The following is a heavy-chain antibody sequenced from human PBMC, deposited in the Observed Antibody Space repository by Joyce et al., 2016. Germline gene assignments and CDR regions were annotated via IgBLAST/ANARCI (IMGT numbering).Heavy chain of an antibody. Sequence: EVQLVESGGGLVQPGGSLRLSCAASGFTFSSYWMYWVRKAPGKGRVWVTRINRDGSSTAYADSVKGRFTISRDNAKSTLYLQMNSLRAEDTAVYYCARLRRWSGPSDCWGQGTLVTVSS. J-gene: IGHJ4*02. CDR3: ARLRRWSGPSDC. CDR2: INRDGSST. D-gene: IGHD4-23*01. V-gene: IGHV3-74*03. CDR1: GFTFSSYW.